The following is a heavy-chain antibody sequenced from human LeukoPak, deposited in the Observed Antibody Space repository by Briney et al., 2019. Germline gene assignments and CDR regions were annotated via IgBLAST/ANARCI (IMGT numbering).Heavy chain of an antibody. CDR1: GFTFSSYW. CDR2: IKQDGSEK. D-gene: IGHD1-26*01. V-gene: IGHV3-7*01. CDR3: SRRKFSGSYSSYYYYYCMDV. Sequence: QPGGSLRLSCAASGFTFSSYWMSWVRQAPGKGLEWVANIKQDGSEKYYVDSVKGRFTISRDNAKNSLYLQMNSLRAEDTAVYYCSRRKFSGSYSSYYYYYCMDVWGKGTTVTVSS. J-gene: IGHJ6*03.